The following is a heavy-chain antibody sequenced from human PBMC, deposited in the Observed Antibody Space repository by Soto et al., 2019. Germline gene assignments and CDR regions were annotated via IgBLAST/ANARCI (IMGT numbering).Heavy chain of an antibody. CDR2: IKQDGSEK. V-gene: IGHV3-7*05. Sequence: GGSLRLSCAASGFTFSSYWMSWVRQAPGKGLEWVANIKQDGSEKYHVDSVKGRFTISRDNAKNSLYLQMNSLRAEDTAVYYCARAQRFLEWLSHETYYFDYWGQGTLVTVSS. CDR1: GFTFSSYW. CDR3: ARAQRFLEWLSHETYYFDY. J-gene: IGHJ4*02. D-gene: IGHD3-3*01.